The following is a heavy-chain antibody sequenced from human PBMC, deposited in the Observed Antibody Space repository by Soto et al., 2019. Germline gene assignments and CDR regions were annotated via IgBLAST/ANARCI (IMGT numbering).Heavy chain of an antibody. CDR2: ISGSGGRT. D-gene: IGHD2-15*01. V-gene: IGHV3-23*01. Sequence: GGSLRLSCAASGFTFSSYAMSWVRQAPGKGLEWVSAISGSGGRTYYADSVKGRFTISRDNSKNTLYLQMNSLRTDYTAVYYCAKLESSARYCIAGSCYSEGPNCGQGTPVPVSS. CDR3: AKLESSARYCIAGSCYSEGPN. J-gene: IGHJ4*02. CDR1: GFTFSSYA.